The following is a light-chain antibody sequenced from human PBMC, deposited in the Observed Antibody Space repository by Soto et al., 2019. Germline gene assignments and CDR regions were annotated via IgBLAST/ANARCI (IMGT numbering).Light chain of an antibody. Sequence: AIQMTQSPSSLSASVGDRVTISCRASQGIGNALGWYQQKPGKPPKVLIYGASNLQSGVPPRFSGSGSGTEFTLTISSLQSEDFAVYYCQQYNNWPPETFGQGTKLEIK. J-gene: IGKJ2*01. CDR1: QGIGNA. CDR2: GAS. CDR3: QQYNNWPPET. V-gene: IGKV1-6*01.